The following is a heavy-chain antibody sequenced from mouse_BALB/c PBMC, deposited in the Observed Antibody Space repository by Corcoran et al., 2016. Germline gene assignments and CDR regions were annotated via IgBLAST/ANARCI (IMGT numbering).Heavy chain of an antibody. CDR2: IDPANGNT. Sequence: EVQLQQSGAELVKPGASVKLSCTASGFNIKDTYMHWVKQRPEQGLEWIGRIDPANGNTKYDPKFQGKATITADTSSNTAYLQLSSLTSEDTGVYYCARSYPYAMDYWGQGTSVTVSS. J-gene: IGHJ4*01. CDR3: ARSYPYAMDY. CDR1: GFNIKDTY. D-gene: IGHD2-10*01. V-gene: IGHV14-3*02.